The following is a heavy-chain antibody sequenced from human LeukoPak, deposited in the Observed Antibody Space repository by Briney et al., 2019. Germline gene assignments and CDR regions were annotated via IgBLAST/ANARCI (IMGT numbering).Heavy chain of an antibody. Sequence: TLSLTCTVSGGAIASGGYSWNWVRQSPGGGLEWIGCIYDRGPAYYNPSLKSRFTISVDRPKNQFFLNVTSLTAADTAVYYCARSRQASGLFSFWGQGTPVVVSS. J-gene: IGHJ4*02. V-gene: IGHV4-30-2*06. CDR2: IYDRGPA. CDR3: ARSRQASGLFSF. CDR1: GGAIASGGYS. D-gene: IGHD3-10*01.